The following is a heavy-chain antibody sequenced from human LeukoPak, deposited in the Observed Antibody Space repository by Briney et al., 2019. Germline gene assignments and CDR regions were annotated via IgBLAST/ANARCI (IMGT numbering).Heavy chain of an antibody. J-gene: IGHJ6*02. CDR1: EFTSVDDP. Sequence: PGGSLRLSCTASEFTSVDDPMSWVRQAPGKGVEWVGFIRTEAYGGTTEYAASAKGRFTISRDDSKSIVYLQMNSLKIEDRGVYYCARLSRAYYGMDVWGQGPTVTVSS. CDR2: IRTEAYGGTT. V-gene: IGHV3-49*04. CDR3: ARLSRAYYGMDV.